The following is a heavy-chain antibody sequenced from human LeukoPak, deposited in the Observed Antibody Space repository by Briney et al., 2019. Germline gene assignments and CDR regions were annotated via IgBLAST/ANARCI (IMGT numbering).Heavy chain of an antibody. CDR3: ARSYWTGYHHLDF. CDR2: IYHSGST. CDR1: GGSISSSYW. J-gene: IGHJ4*02. V-gene: IGHV4-4*02. Sequence: PSGTLSLTCAVSGGSISSSYWWTWVRQPPGKGLEWIGEIYHSGSTNYNPSLKSRLTISVDKSKNQFSLKLSSVTAADTAVYYCARSYWTGYHHLDFWSQGTLVTVSS. D-gene: IGHD3/OR15-3a*01.